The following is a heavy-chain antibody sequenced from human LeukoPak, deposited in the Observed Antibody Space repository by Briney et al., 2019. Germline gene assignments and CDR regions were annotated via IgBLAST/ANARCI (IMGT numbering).Heavy chain of an antibody. D-gene: IGHD5-18*01. CDR1: GGTFSSYA. J-gene: IGHJ6*03. V-gene: IGHV1-69*05. CDR3: ARGRGYSYGTGDYYYYMDV. CDR2: IIPIFGTA. Sequence: ASVKVSCKASGGTFSSYAISWVRQAPGQGLEWMGRIIPIFGTANYAQKFQGRVTITTDGSTSTAYMELSSLRSEDTAVYYCARGRGYSYGTGDYYYYMDVWGKGTTVTVSS.